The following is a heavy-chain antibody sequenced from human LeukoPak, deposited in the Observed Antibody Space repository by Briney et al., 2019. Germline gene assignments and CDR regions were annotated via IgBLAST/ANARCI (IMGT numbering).Heavy chain of an antibody. J-gene: IGHJ4*02. D-gene: IGHD3-10*02. CDR3: ASFSPYLGSGTSYFDY. Sequence: PSETLSLTCAVYGGSFSGYYWSWIRQPPGKGLEWIGYIYYSGSTYYNPSLKSRVTISVDTSKNQFSLKLSSVTAADTAVYYCASFSPYLGSGTSYFDYWGQGTLVTVSS. V-gene: IGHV4-34*09. CDR2: IYYSGST. CDR1: GGSFSGYY.